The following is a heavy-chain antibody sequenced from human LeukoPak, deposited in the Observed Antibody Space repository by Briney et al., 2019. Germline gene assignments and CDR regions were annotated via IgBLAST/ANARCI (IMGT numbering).Heavy chain of an antibody. CDR1: GYTFSDYY. CDR3: ARDEGSSELRGGVAFDI. J-gene: IGHJ3*02. V-gene: IGHV1-2*02. D-gene: IGHD1-26*01. CDR2: INPSSGGT. Sequence: ASVKVSCKTSGYTFSDYYLHWVRQAPGQGLEWMGWINPSSGGTKNAQKFQGRVTMTRDTSISTGYMELSRLRSDDAAVYYCARDEGSSELRGGVAFDIWGQGTMVTVSS.